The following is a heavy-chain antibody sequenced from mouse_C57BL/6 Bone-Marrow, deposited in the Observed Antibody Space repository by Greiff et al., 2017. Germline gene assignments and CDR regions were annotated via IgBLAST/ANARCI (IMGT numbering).Heavy chain of an antibody. CDR1: GFSLSTFGMG. J-gene: IGHJ4*01. Sequence: QVTLKVSGPGILQPSQTLSLTCSFSGFSLSTFGMGVGWIRQPSGKGLEWLAPIWWDDDKYYNPALKSRLTISKDTSKNQVFLKIANVDTADTATYYSARRAHYYGSLYYYAMDYWGQGTSVTVSS. CDR3: ARRAHYYGSLYYYAMDY. CDR2: IWWDDDK. D-gene: IGHD1-1*01. V-gene: IGHV8-8*01.